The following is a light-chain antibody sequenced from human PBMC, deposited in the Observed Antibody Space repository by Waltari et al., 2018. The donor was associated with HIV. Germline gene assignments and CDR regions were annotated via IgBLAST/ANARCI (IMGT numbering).Light chain of an antibody. J-gene: IGKJ4*01. CDR3: QQSYGTPYT. Sequence: DMQMTQSPSALSVSVGDTVTITCRASQSIAKYLNWYQLKPGKVPKFLIYAASSLQSGVPSRFSASGSGTDFTLTINSLQPEDFATYYCQQSYGTPYTFGRGTKVEIK. V-gene: IGKV1-39*01. CDR2: AAS. CDR1: QSIAKY.